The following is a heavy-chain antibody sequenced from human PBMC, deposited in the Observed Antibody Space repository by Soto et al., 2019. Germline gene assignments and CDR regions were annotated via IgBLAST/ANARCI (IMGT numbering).Heavy chain of an antibody. CDR1: GGSISSNY. D-gene: IGHD1-1*01. CDR2: VYNSGST. CDR3: ARFRRDALVGYKLEK. V-gene: IGHV4-59*01. Sequence: SETLSLTCTVSGGSISSNYWTWIRQPPGKGLEWIGYVYNSGSTNYNPSLKSRVTISEDTSKSQFSLKVNSMTAADTAVYYCARFRRDALVGYKLEKWGQGILVTVSS. J-gene: IGHJ1*01.